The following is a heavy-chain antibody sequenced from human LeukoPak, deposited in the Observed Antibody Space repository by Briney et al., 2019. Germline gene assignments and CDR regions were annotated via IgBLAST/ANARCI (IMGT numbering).Heavy chain of an antibody. CDR2: INHSGST. Sequence: KSSETLSLTCAVYGGSFSGYYWSWIRQPPGKGLEWIGEINHSGSTNYNPSLKSRVTISVDTSKNQFSLKLSSVTAADTAVYYCARGSGYYPFDYWGQGTLVTVSS. CDR1: GGSFSGYY. V-gene: IGHV4-34*01. D-gene: IGHD3-22*01. CDR3: ARGSGYYPFDY. J-gene: IGHJ4*02.